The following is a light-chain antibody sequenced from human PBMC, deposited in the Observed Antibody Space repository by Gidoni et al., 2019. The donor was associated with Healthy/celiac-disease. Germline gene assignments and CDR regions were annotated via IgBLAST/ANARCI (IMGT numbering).Light chain of an antibody. Sequence: IVMTQSPATLSVSPGERATLSCRASPSVSSNLAWYQQKPGQAPRLLIYGASTRANGIPARFSGSGSGTEFTLTISSLQYEDFAVYYCQQYNNWTPWTFGQGTKVEIK. CDR2: GAS. V-gene: IGKV3-15*01. CDR3: QQYNNWTPWT. J-gene: IGKJ1*01. CDR1: PSVSSN.